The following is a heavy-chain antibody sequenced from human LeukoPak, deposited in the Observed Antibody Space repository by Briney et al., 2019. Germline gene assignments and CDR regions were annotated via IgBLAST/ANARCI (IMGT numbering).Heavy chain of an antibody. CDR1: GASISSQY. J-gene: IGHJ5*02. V-gene: IGHV4-59*11. Sequence: PETLSLTCSVSGASISSQYWTWIRQPPRKGLEWIGYIYNSGSTNYNPSLKSRVTMSIDTSKNQFSLRLTSVTAADTAVYYCARRRIDSMYNWFDPWGQGTLVIVSS. CDR3: ARRRIDSMYNWFDP. D-gene: IGHD2-21*01. CDR2: IYNSGST.